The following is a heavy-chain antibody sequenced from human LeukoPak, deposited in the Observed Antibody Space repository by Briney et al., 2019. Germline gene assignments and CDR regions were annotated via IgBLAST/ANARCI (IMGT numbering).Heavy chain of an antibody. V-gene: IGHV3-30*02. CDR1: GFTFSSYD. Sequence: GGSLRLSCAASGFTFSSYDMHWVRQAPGKGLEWVAFIRYDGSNKYYADSVKGRFTISRDNAKNSLYLQMNSLRAEDTAVYYCARVHVLRYFDWLSALDAFDIWGQGTMVTVSS. J-gene: IGHJ3*02. CDR3: ARVHVLRYFDWLSALDAFDI. CDR2: IRYDGSNK. D-gene: IGHD3-9*01.